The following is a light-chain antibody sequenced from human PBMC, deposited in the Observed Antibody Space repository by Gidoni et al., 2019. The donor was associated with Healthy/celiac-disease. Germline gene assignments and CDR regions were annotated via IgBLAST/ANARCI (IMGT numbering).Light chain of an antibody. CDR1: QSVSSY. V-gene: IGKV3-11*01. J-gene: IGKJ4*01. CDR2: DAS. Sequence: EIVLTQSPATLSLSPGERATPSCRASQSVSSYFAWYQQKPGQAPRLLIYDASNRATGIPARFSVSGSWTDFTLTFSSLDPEDFAVYYCQQRRNWLTFGGGTKVEIK. CDR3: QQRRNWLT.